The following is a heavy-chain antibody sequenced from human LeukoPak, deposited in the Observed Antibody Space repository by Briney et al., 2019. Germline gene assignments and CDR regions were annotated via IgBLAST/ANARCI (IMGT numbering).Heavy chain of an antibody. V-gene: IGHV3-30*02. Sequence: GGSLRLSCAASGFTFSSYGMHWVRQAPGKGLEWVAFIRYDGSNKYYADSVKGRFTISRDNSKNTLYLQMNSLRAEDAAVYYCAKDFVSDSSGPDYWGQGTLVTVSS. CDR2: IRYDGSNK. CDR3: AKDFVSDSSGPDY. J-gene: IGHJ4*02. D-gene: IGHD3-22*01. CDR1: GFTFSSYG.